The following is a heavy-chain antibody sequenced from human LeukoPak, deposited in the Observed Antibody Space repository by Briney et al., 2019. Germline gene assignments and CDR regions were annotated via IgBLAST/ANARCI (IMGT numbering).Heavy chain of an antibody. D-gene: IGHD2-2*02. Sequence: PSETLSLTCTASGGSISSGGYYWSWIRQRPGKGLEWIGYIYYSGSTYYNPSLKSRVTISVDTSRNQFSLKLSSVTAADTAVYYCASSGYRGDAFDIWGQGTMVTVSS. CDR2: IYYSGST. V-gene: IGHV4-31*03. CDR1: GGSISSGGYY. J-gene: IGHJ3*02. CDR3: ASSGYRGDAFDI.